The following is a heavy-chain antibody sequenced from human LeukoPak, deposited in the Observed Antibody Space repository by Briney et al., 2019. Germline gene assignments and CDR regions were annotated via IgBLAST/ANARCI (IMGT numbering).Heavy chain of an antibody. J-gene: IGHJ4*03. CDR3: ARSRDGYNFSPSDT. V-gene: IGHV4-59*08. CDR2: IYYSGST. D-gene: IGHD5-24*01. Sequence: SETLSLTCTVSGGSISSYYWSWIRQPPGKGLEWIGYIYYSGSTNYNPSLKSRVTISVDTSKNQFSLKLSSVTAADTAIYYCARSRDGYNFSPSDTWGQKTLVTVSS. CDR1: GGSISSYY.